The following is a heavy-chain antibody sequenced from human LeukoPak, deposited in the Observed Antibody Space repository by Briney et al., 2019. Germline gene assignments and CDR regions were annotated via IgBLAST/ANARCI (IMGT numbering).Heavy chain of an antibody. Sequence: PGGSLRLSCAASAFTVSSNYMSWVRQAPGKGLEWVSVIYSGGSTYYADSVKGRFTISRDNSKNTLYLQMNSLRAEDTALYYCAKDCSYGDSCFDYWGQGTLVTVSS. J-gene: IGHJ4*02. CDR2: IYSGGST. CDR3: AKDCSYGDSCFDY. V-gene: IGHV3-53*05. D-gene: IGHD4-17*01. CDR1: AFTVSSNY.